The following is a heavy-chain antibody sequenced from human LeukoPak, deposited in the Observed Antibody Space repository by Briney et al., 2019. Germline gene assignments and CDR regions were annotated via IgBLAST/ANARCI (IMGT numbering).Heavy chain of an antibody. CDR3: ARSYDFWSASDY. D-gene: IGHD3-3*01. CDR1: GYTFTSYG. CDR2: ISTYNGDT. V-gene: IGHV1-18*01. Sequence: EASVKVSCKASGYTFTSYGINWVRQAPGQGLEWMGWISTYNGDTKYAQNVQGRVTVTTDTSTRTAYMELRSLTSDDTAVYYCARSYDFWSASDYWGQGTLVTVS. J-gene: IGHJ4*02.